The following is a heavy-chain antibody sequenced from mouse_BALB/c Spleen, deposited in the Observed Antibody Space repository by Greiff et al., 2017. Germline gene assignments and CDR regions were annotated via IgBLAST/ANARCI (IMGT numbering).Heavy chain of an antibody. D-gene: IGHD1-1*01. J-gene: IGHJ4*01. CDR2: IYPGNGDT. Sequence: QVQLQQPGAELVKPGASVKMSCKASGYTFTSYNMHWVKQTPGQGLEWIGAIYPGNGDTSYNQKFKGKATLTADKSSSTAYMQLSSLTSEDSAVYYCAREGPYGRDYAMDYWGQGTSVTVSS. CDR3: AREGPYGRDYAMDY. V-gene: IGHV1-12*01. CDR1: GYTFTSYN.